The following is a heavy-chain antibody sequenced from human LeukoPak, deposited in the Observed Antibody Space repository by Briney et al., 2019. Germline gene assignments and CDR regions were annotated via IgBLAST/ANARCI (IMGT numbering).Heavy chain of an antibody. CDR3: ARGGFGHNMDV. CDR2: INSDGSNT. D-gene: IGHD3-3*01. V-gene: IGHV3-74*01. Sequence: GGSLRLSCVASEFTFSNYWLHWVRQAPGEGPVWVSRINSDGSNTIYADSVKGRFTISRDNAKNTVYLQMNSLRVEDTAIYYCARGGFGHNMDVWGKGTTVTVSS. J-gene: IGHJ6*03. CDR1: EFTFSNYW.